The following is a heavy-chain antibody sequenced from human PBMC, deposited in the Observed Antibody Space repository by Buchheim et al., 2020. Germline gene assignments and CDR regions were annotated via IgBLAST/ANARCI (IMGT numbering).Heavy chain of an antibody. V-gene: IGHV3-33*08. CDR1: GFTVSSNY. CDR2: IWHDGSKK. Sequence: VQLVESGGGLVQPGGSLRLSCAASGFTVSSNYMSWVRQAPGKGLEWVAVIWHDGSKKYYVDSVKGRLTISRDNSKNTLYLQMYRLRAEDTAVYYCARDLSLAVAGFDYWGQGTL. CDR3: ARDLSLAVAGFDY. J-gene: IGHJ4*02. D-gene: IGHD6-19*01.